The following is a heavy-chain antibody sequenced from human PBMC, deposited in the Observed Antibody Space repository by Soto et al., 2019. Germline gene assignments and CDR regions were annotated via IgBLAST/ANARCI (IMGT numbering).Heavy chain of an antibody. CDR3: AITTTCCYTPGDC. CDR1: GFTFSSYA. Sequence: EVQLLESGGGLVQPGGSLRLSCAASGFTFSSYAMTWVRQAPGKGLEWVSVITDSGGSTLYADSVRGRFTISRDNSKNTLYLQMNSLRTEDTAVYYCAITTTCCYTPGDCWGQGTLVTVSS. J-gene: IGHJ4*02. D-gene: IGHD2-2*02. V-gene: IGHV3-23*01. CDR2: ITDSGGST.